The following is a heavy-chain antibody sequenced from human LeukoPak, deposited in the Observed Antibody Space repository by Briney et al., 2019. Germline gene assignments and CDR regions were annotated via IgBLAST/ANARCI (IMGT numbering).Heavy chain of an antibody. CDR3: ARVEDGDYSLSWFDP. V-gene: IGHV4-34*01. CDR1: GGSFSGYY. Sequence: PSETLSLTCAVYGGSFSGYYWSWIRQPPGKGLEWIGEINHSGSTNYNPSLKSRVTISVDTSKNQFSLKLSSVTAAGTAVYYCARVEDGDYSLSWFDPWGQGTLVTVSS. J-gene: IGHJ5*02. D-gene: IGHD4-17*01. CDR2: INHSGST.